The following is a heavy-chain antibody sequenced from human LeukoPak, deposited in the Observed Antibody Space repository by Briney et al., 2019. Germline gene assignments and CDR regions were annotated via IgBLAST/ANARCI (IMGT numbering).Heavy chain of an antibody. Sequence: TGGSLRLSCAASGFTFSTYAMSWVRQAPGKGLEWVSSISSGSSYIYYADSVKGRFTISRDNAKNSVHLQMNSLRVEDTAVYYCATGTEETTVVTPCYWGQGTLVTVSS. V-gene: IGHV3-21*01. CDR3: ATGTEETTVVTPCY. CDR2: ISSGSSYI. CDR1: GFTFSTYA. J-gene: IGHJ4*02. D-gene: IGHD4-23*01.